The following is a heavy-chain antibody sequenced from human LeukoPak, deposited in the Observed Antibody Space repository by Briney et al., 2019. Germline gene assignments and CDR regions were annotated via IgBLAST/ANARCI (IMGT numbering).Heavy chain of an antibody. V-gene: IGHV3-30*18. Sequence: GGSLRLSCAASGFTFSSYGMHWVRQAPGKRLEWVAVISYDGSNKYYADSVKGRFTISRDNSKNTLYLQMNSLRAEDTAVYYCAKGIQLWWTFDYWGQGTLVTVSS. CDR3: AKGIQLWWTFDY. D-gene: IGHD5-18*01. CDR1: GFTFSSYG. J-gene: IGHJ4*02. CDR2: ISYDGSNK.